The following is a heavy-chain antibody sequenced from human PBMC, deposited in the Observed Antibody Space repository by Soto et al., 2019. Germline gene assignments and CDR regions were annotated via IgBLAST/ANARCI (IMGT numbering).Heavy chain of an antibody. CDR2: IHHTGSA. V-gene: IGHV4-4*02. D-gene: IGHD3-10*01. J-gene: IGHJ4*02. Sequence: SETLSLTCAVSGGSISGGNSDSWWRWVRQPPGKGLEWIGEIHHTGSANYNPSLKSRVRLSVDKSKNHFSLKLTSVTAADTAVYYCAKLESGKFGAYWGQGTPVTVSS. CDR1: GGSISGGNSDSW. CDR3: AKLESGKFGAY.